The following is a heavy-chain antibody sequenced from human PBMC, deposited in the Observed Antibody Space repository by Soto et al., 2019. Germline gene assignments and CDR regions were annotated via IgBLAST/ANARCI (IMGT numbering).Heavy chain of an antibody. Sequence: SSVKVSCKASGYTFTGYYMHWVRQAPGQGLEWMGWINPNSGGTNYAQKFQGWVTMTRDTSISTAYMELSRLRSDDTAVYYCARAPVYDFWSGYYHTPGTFDIWGQGTMVTVSS. D-gene: IGHD3-3*01. J-gene: IGHJ3*02. V-gene: IGHV1-2*04. CDR3: ARAPVYDFWSGYYHTPGTFDI. CDR2: INPNSGGT. CDR1: GYTFTGYY.